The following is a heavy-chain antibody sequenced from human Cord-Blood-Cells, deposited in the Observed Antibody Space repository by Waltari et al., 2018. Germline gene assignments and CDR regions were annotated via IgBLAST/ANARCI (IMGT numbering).Heavy chain of an antibody. V-gene: IGHV1-8*03. CDR1: GYTFTSYD. CDR2: MNPNRGNT. J-gene: IGHJ6*03. CDR3: ARVRIAAYLYYYYYYYMDV. D-gene: IGHD6-6*01. Sequence: QVQLVQSGAEVKTPGASVKVSCKAAGYTFTSYDINWVRQATGQGLEWMGWMNPNRGNTSYAQKFQGRVTITRNTSISTAYMELSSLRSEDTAVYYCARVRIAAYLYYYYYYYMDVWGKGTTVTVSS.